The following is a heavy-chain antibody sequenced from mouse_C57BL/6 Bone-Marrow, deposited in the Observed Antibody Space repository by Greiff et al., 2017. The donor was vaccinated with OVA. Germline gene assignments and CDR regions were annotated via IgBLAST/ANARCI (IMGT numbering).Heavy chain of an antibody. CDR1: GFSLTSYG. V-gene: IGHV2-2*01. CDR2: IWSGGST. J-gene: IGHJ3*01. D-gene: IGHD2-4*01. CDR3: ARGGDYDGLGFAY. Sequence: VQLKESGPGLVQPSPSLSISCTASGFSLTSYGVHWVRQSPGKGLEWLGVIWSGGSTAYYADFISRLSTSKDNSKSKVFFKMSSLQADDTAIYYCARGGDYDGLGFAYWGKGTLVTVAA.